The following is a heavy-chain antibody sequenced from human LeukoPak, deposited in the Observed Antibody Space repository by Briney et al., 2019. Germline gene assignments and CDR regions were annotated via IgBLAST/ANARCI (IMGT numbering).Heavy chain of an antibody. D-gene: IGHD6-13*01. CDR2: IYYSGST. Sequence: SETLSLTCTVSGGSISSSSYYWGWIRQPPGKGLEWIGSIYYSGSTYYNPSLKSRVTISVDTSKNQFSLKLSSVTAADTAVYYCARRVVAAAGTPAEDWYFDLWGRGTLVTVSS. J-gene: IGHJ2*01. CDR1: GGSISSSSYY. V-gene: IGHV4-39*01. CDR3: ARRVVAAAGTPAEDWYFDL.